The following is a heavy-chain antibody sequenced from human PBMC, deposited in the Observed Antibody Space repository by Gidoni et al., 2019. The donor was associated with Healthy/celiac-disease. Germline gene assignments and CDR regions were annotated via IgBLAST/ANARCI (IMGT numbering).Heavy chain of an antibody. J-gene: IGHJ4*02. CDR3: ARDLIGAMAS. CDR2: ISYDGSNK. V-gene: IGHV3-30-3*01. Sequence: QVQLVESGGGVVQPGRSLRLSCAASGFTFSSYAMHWVRQAPGKGLEWVAVISYDGSNKYCADSVKGRFTISRDNSKNTLYLQMNSLRAEDTAVYYCARDLIGAMASWGQGTLVTVSS. D-gene: IGHD5-18*01. CDR1: GFTFSSYA.